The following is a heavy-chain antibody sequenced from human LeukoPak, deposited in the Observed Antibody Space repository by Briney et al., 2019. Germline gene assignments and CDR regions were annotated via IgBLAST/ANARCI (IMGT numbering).Heavy chain of an antibody. CDR2: VFDNATT. Sequence: SETLSLTCSVSGDSLSSSFWAWIRQPAGRRLEWIGRVFDNATTQYNPSLESRVTMWIDTSRNQFSLNLRSVTAADTAVYYCARVAGIAANGDWFDPWGQGILVTVSS. CDR1: GDSLSSSF. CDR3: ARVAGIAANGDWFDP. J-gene: IGHJ5*02. D-gene: IGHD2-21*01. V-gene: IGHV4-4*07.